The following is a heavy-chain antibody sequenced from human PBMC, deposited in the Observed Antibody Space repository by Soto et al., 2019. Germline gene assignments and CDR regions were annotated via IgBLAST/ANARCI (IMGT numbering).Heavy chain of an antibody. CDR2: IVPVFGTP. D-gene: IGHD5-18*01. V-gene: IGHV1-69*13. Sequence: SVKVSCKASGGVFSNYALTWVRQAPGQGLEWVGGIVPVFGTPNYASKFQGRVTVTADESTRTGYMELSSLRAEDTAVYYCARDFYGGYTYGPGDYWGQGALVTVSS. CDR3: ARDFYGGYTYGPGDY. CDR1: GGVFSNYA. J-gene: IGHJ4*02.